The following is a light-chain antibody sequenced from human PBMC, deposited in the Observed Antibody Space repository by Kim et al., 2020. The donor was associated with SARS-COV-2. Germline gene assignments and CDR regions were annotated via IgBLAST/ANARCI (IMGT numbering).Light chain of an antibody. Sequence: LACTLSSGYSKYKVDWYQQRPGKGPRFVMRVGTGGIVGSKGDGIPDRFSVLGSGLNRYLTIKNFQEEDESDYHCGADHGSGSNSVVFGGGTQLTVL. V-gene: IGLV9-49*01. J-gene: IGLJ2*01. CDR2: VGTGGIVG. CDR3: GADHGSGSNSVV. CDR1: SGYSKYK.